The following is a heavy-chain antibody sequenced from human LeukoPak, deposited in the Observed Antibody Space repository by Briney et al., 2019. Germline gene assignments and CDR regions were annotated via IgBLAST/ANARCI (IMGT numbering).Heavy chain of an antibody. CDR1: GFTFSNYD. CDR2: ISYDGSIK. V-gene: IGHV3-30*18. J-gene: IGHJ3*02. CDR3: AKSSSSFDYSGDAFDI. D-gene: IGHD5-12*01. Sequence: PGGSLRLSCSASGFTFSNYDMHWVRQAPGKGLEWVAVISYDGSIKKYADSVRGRFTISRDNSKKTLYLQMNSLRAEDTAVYYCAKSSSSFDYSGDAFDIWGQGTMVTVSS.